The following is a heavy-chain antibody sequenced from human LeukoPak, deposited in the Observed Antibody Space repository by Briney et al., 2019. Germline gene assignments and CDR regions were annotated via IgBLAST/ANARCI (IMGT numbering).Heavy chain of an antibody. D-gene: IGHD1-26*01. Sequence: ASVKVSCKXSGYTFTGYYMHWVRQAPGQGLEWMGWINPNSGGTNYTQKFQGRVTMNRDTSISTAYMELSRLRSDDTAVYYCARGWSGSYYSHYYYYMDVWGKGTTVTVSS. CDR3: ARGWSGSYYSHYYYYMDV. J-gene: IGHJ6*03. CDR2: INPNSGGT. V-gene: IGHV1-2*02. CDR1: GYTFTGYY.